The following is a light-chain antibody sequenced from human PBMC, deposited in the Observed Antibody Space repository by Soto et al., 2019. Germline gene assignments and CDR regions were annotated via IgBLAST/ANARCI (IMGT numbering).Light chain of an antibody. CDR3: QKATSLPPVRA. CDR1: QRGGGW. CDR2: GTT. Sequence: DIQMTQSPSSVSASIGDRVTITCRASQRGGGWLVWYQQKPGIAPKALIYGTTLLQSGVPSSFIGTCYGTEFTLTISCLKPEDYATYFCQKATSLPPVRAFGGGTKVEMK. V-gene: IGKV1-12*01. J-gene: IGKJ4*01.